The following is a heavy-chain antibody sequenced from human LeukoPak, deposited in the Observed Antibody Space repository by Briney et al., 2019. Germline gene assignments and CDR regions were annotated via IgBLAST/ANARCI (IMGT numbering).Heavy chain of an antibody. V-gene: IGHV3-23*01. CDR2: ISGSGGST. D-gene: IGHD5-12*01. CDR1: GFTFSSYA. J-gene: IGHJ4*02. Sequence: SGGSLRLSCAASGFTFSSYAMSWVRQAPGKGLEWVSAISGSGGSTYYADSVKGRFTISRDNSKNTLYLQMNSLRAEDTAVYYCAKTKMATIYNYLDYWGQGTLVTVSS. CDR3: AKTKMATIYNYLDY.